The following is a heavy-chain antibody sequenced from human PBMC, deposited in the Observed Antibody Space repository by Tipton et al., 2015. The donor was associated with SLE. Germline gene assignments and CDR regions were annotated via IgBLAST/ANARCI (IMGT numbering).Heavy chain of an antibody. V-gene: IGHV4-59*11. J-gene: IGHJ4*02. CDR1: GGSISSHY. CDR2: IYYSGST. CDR3: ARDFGGY. Sequence: TLSLTCAVYGGSISSHYWSWIRQPPGKGLEWIGSIYYSGSTNYNPSLKSRVTISVDTSKNQFSLKLSSVTAADTAVYYCARDFGGYWGQGTLVTVSS. D-gene: IGHD3-16*01.